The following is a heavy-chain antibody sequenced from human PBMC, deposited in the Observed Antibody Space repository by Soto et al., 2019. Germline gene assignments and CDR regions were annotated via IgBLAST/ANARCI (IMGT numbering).Heavy chain of an antibody. CDR3: ARELRGRPFNDY. J-gene: IGHJ4*02. CDR2: IYTSGTT. D-gene: IGHD4-17*01. Sequence: SETLSLACTVSGGSISSYYWSWIRQPAGKGLEWIGRIYTSGTTNYNPSLKSRVTMSVDTSKNQFSLKLRSVTAADTAVYYCARELRGRPFNDYWGQGTLVTVSS. CDR1: GGSISSYY. V-gene: IGHV4-4*07.